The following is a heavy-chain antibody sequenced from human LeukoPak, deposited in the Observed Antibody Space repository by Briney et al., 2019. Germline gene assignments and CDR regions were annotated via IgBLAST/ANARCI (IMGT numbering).Heavy chain of an antibody. CDR3: AKDVDSGYYDFWRQDAFDI. Sequence: PGGSLRLSCAASGFTFSSYSMNWVRQAPGKGLEWVSAISGSGGSTYYADSVKGRFTISRDNPKNTLYLQMNSLRAEDTAVYYCAKDVDSGYYDFWRQDAFDIWGQGTMVTVSS. CDR1: GFTFSSYS. CDR2: ISGSGGST. V-gene: IGHV3-23*01. J-gene: IGHJ3*02. D-gene: IGHD3-3*01.